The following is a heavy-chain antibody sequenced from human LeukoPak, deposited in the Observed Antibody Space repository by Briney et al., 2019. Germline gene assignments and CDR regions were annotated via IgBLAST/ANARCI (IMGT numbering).Heavy chain of an antibody. CDR1: GGSISSGSYY. Sequence: PSQTLSLTCTVSGGSISSGSYYWSWIRQPAGKGLEWIGSIYYSGSTYYNPSLKSRVTISVDTSKNQFSLKLSSVTAAGTAVYYCARRRDCSSTSCSGYYYYYMDVWGKGTTVTVSS. V-gene: IGHV4-39*01. CDR3: ARRRDCSSTSCSGYYYYYMDV. CDR2: IYYSGST. J-gene: IGHJ6*03. D-gene: IGHD2-2*01.